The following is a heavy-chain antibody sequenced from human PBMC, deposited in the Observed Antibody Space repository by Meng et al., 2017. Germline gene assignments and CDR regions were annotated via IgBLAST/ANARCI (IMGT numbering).Heavy chain of an antibody. CDR1: GFTFSSYW. D-gene: IGHD5-18*01. CDR3: ARVSRGPTTWIQLDYYYGMDV. CDR2: IKQDGSEK. J-gene: IGHJ6*02. Sequence: GESLKISWSASGFTFSSYWMSWVRQAPGKGLEWGANIKQDGSEKYYVDSVKGRFTISRDNAKNSLYLQMNSLRAEDTAVYYCARVSRGPTTWIQLDYYYGMDVWGQGTTVTVSS. V-gene: IGHV3-7*01.